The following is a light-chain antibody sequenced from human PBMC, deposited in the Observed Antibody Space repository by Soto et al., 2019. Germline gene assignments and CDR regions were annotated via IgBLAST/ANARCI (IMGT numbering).Light chain of an antibody. CDR3: QQYYSTPL. V-gene: IGKV4-1*01. Sequence: DIVMTQSPDSLAVSLGERATINCKSSQSVLYSSNNKNYLAWYQQKPGQPPKLLIYWASTPESGVPDRISGSGSGTDFTLTISSLQAEDVAVYYCQQYYSTPLFGQGTKLEIK. J-gene: IGKJ2*01. CDR1: QSVLYSSNNKNY. CDR2: WAS.